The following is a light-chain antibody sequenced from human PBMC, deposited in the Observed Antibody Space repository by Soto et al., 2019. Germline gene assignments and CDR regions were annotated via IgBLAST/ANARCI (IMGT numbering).Light chain of an antibody. CDR3: QQYNSWPDT. V-gene: IGKV1-39*01. Sequence: DIQMTQSPSSLSASVGDRVTITCRASQSISNYLNWYQRKPGKAPKLLIYAASSFQSGVPSRFSGSGSGTEFTLTISGLQSEDFAVYYCQQYNSWPDTFGQGTRLEIK. J-gene: IGKJ5*01. CDR2: AAS. CDR1: QSISNY.